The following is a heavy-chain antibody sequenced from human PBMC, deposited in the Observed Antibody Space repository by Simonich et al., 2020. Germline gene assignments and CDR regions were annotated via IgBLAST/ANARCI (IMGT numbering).Heavy chain of an antibody. V-gene: IGHV1-2*02. Sequence: QVQLVQSGAEVKKPGASVKVSCKASGYTFTGYYMHWVRQAPGQGLEWRGWINPNSGGTNYAKKFQGRVTMTRDTSISTAYMELSRLRSDDTAVYYCASSKLATIDYWGQGTLVTVSS. J-gene: IGHJ4*02. CDR1: GYTFTGYY. CDR2: INPNSGGT. CDR3: ASSKLATIDY. D-gene: IGHD5-12*01.